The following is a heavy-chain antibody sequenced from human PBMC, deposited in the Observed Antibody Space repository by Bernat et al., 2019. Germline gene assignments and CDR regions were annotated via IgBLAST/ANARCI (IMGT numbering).Heavy chain of an antibody. J-gene: IGHJ6*03. CDR3: AKASLGYSSSWSRSGRGDGYYYYMDV. Sequence: EVQLVESGGGLVQPGGSLRLSCAASGFTFSSYAMSWVRQAPGKGLEWVSAISGSGGSTYYADSVKGRFTISRDNSKNTLYLQMNSLRAEDTAVYYCAKASLGYSSSWSRSGRGDGYYYYMDVWGKGTTVTVSS. D-gene: IGHD6-13*01. CDR1: GFTFSSYA. V-gene: IGHV3-23*04. CDR2: ISGSGGST.